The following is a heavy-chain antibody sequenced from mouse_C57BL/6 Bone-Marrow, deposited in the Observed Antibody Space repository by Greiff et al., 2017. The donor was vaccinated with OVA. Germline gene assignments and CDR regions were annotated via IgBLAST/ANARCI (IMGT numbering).Heavy chain of an antibody. Sequence: EVQVVESGGGLVQPGESLTLSCESNEYEFPSHDISWFRQTPEKRLVLVAAFNSDGGSNNYPDTIERRLIISRDNIKKTLYLQMSSLRSEDTALYYCAKRAYAMDYWGQGTSVTVSS. J-gene: IGHJ4*01. CDR1: EYEFPSHD. CDR3: AKRAYAMDY. CDR2: FNSDGGSN. V-gene: IGHV5-2*01.